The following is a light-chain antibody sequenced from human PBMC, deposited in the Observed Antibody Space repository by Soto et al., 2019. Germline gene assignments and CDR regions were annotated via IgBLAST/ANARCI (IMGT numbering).Light chain of an antibody. CDR1: QSVSSS. V-gene: IGKV3-11*01. CDR2: DAS. Sequence: EVVLTQSPATLSLSPGEGATLSCRASQSVSSSLAWYQQKPYQAPRLLIYDASIRATGIPARFSGRGSGTGFNLAISGLEPEDVGVHYCQQHSSWPPAFGGGTKVEIK. J-gene: IGKJ4*01. CDR3: QQHSSWPPA.